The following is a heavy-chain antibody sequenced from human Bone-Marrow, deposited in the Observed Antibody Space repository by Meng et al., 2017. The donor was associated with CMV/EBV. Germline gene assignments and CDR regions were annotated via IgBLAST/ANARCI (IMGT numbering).Heavy chain of an antibody. J-gene: IGHJ4*02. CDR1: GFTFSSYA. CDR2: IYSGDGTT. V-gene: IGHV3-23*03. CDR3: ARWGTHSQQKTSWYPSRPGFDC. D-gene: IGHD6-13*01. Sequence: GESLKISCAASGFTFSSYAMHWVRQAPGKGLEWVAVIYSGDGTTYYADSVKGRFTISRDNSKNTLYLQLNSLRAEDTAVYYCARWGTHSQQKTSWYPSRPGFDCWGQGSLVTVSS.